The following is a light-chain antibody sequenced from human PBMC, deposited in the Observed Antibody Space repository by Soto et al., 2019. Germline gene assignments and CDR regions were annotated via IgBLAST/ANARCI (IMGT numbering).Light chain of an antibody. V-gene: IGKV1-39*01. CDR2: VAS. Sequence: DIQMTQSPSPLSTSVGDRVTITCRASQSIGRFLNWYQQKPGKAPNVLINVASTLRSGVPSRFSGSGSGTDFNLTINSLQPEDFATYFCQQSFTTPLTFGGGTKVDIK. CDR1: QSIGRF. J-gene: IGKJ4*01. CDR3: QQSFTTPLT.